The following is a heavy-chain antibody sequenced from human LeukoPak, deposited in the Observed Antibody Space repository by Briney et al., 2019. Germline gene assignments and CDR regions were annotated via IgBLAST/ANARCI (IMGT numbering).Heavy chain of an antibody. CDR2: IYTSGST. J-gene: IGHJ6*03. Sequence: KPSQTLSLTCTVSGGSISSGSYYWSWIRQPAGKGLEWIGRIYTSGSTSYNPSLKSRVTISVDTSKNQFSLKLSSVTAADTAVYYCARDRTQWPESESYYYYYMDVWGKGTTVTVSS. CDR3: ARDRTQWPESESYYYYYMDV. V-gene: IGHV4-61*02. D-gene: IGHD6-19*01. CDR1: GGSISSGSYY.